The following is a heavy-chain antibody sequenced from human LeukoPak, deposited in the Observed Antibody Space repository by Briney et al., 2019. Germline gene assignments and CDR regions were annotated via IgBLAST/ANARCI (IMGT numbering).Heavy chain of an antibody. D-gene: IGHD1-7*01. CDR2: ISSSGDNT. CDR1: GFTFSSYA. CDR3: AKRDGNYSPFEY. V-gene: IGHV3-23*01. J-gene: IGHJ4*02. Sequence: GSLRLSCAASGFTFSSYAMSWVRQAPGMGLEWVSTISSSGDNTYYADSVKGRFTISRDNSKNTLYLQMHSLRAEDTALYYCAKRDGNYSPFEYWGQGTLVTVSS.